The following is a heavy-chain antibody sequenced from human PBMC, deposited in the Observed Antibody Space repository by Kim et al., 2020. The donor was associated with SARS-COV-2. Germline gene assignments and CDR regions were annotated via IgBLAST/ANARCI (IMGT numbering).Heavy chain of an antibody. Sequence: SVKVSCKASGGTFSSYAISWVRQAPGQGLEWMGGIIPIFGTANYAQKFQGRVTITADESTSTAYMELSSLRSEDTAVYYCARNPTVVTWDGYFDYWGQGTLVTVSS. CDR1: GGTFSSYA. V-gene: IGHV1-69*13. D-gene: IGHD4-17*01. CDR3: ARNPTVVTWDGYFDY. J-gene: IGHJ4*02. CDR2: IIPIFGTA.